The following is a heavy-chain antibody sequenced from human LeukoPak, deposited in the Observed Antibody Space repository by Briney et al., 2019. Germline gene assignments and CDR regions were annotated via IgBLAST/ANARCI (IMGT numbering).Heavy chain of an antibody. Sequence: PGGSLRLSCAASGFTFSSYAMNWVRQAPGKGLEWVSTFSVVGGPTFYADSVKGRLTIPRDNSKNTLYLQMSSLRAEDTAVYYCAKGGSSWFASWGQGTLVTVSS. CDR3: AKGGSSWFAS. D-gene: IGHD6-13*01. CDR1: GFTFSSYA. V-gene: IGHV3-23*01. CDR2: FSVVGGPT. J-gene: IGHJ5*01.